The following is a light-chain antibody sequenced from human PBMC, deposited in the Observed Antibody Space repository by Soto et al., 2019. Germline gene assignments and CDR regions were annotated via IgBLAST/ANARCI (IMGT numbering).Light chain of an antibody. V-gene: IGKV1-5*01. CDR1: QGISSW. Sequence: DIQMTQSPSSVSASVGDRVTITCRASQGISSWLAWYQQKPGKAPKLLIYDASTLESGVPSRVSGSGSGTEFILTISSLQPDDFATYYCQQYKSYSLFGQGTKLEIK. J-gene: IGKJ2*01. CDR3: QQYKSYSL. CDR2: DAS.